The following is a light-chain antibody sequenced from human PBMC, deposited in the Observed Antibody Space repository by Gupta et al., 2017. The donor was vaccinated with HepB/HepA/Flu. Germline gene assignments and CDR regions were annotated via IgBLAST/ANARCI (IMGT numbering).Light chain of an antibody. CDR2: DVS. V-gene: IGLV2-14*03. CDR1: SSDVGGYTY. J-gene: IGLJ1*01. CDR3: SSYTSSSTLYV. Sequence: ITISCTGTSSDVGGYTYVSWYQQHPGKAPKLMIYDVSNRPSGVSNRFSGSKSGNTASLTISGLQAEDEADYYCSSYTSSSTLYVFGTGTKVTVL.